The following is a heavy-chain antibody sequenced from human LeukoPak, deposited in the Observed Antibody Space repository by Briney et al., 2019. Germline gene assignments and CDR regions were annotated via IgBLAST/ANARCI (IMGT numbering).Heavy chain of an antibody. V-gene: IGHV4-59*01. J-gene: IGHJ6*02. CDR2: IYYSGST. D-gene: IGHD3-22*01. CDR3: ARGYYYDSRKEYYYYGMDV. Sequence: SETLSLTCTVSGGSISSYYWSWIRQPPGKGLEWIGYIYYSGSTNYNPSLKSRVTISVDTSKNRFSLKLSSVTAADTAVYYCARGYYYDSRKEYYYYGMDVWGQGTTVTVSS. CDR1: GGSISSYY.